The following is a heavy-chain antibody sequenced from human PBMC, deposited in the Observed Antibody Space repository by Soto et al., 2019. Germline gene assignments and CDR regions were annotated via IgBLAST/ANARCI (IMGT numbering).Heavy chain of an antibody. CDR3: AREIVTAGGNNYFDP. V-gene: IGHV4-4*02. CDR2: VYHTGDT. Sequence: SETLSLTCVVSGGTVASSHWWSWVRQSPSRGLEWIGNVYHTGDTNLNPSLQSRVTFSVDKSNNQFSLRLTSLTAADTAVYFCAREIVTAGGNNYFDPWGPGTLVTVSS. CDR1: GGTVASSHW. D-gene: IGHD2-21*02. J-gene: IGHJ5*02.